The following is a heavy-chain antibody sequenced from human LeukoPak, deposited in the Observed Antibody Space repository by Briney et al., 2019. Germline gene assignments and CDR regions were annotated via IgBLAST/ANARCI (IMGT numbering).Heavy chain of an antibody. D-gene: IGHD2-2*01. CDR3: AKEYCSSTSCYYDAFDI. J-gene: IGHJ3*02. V-gene: IGHV3-48*01. CDR2: ISSSSSTV. CDR1: GFTFSSYS. Sequence: GGSLRLSCAASGFTFSSYSMNWVRQAPGKGLEWVSYISSSSSTVYYADSVKGRFTISRDNSKNTLYLQMNSLRAEDTAVYYCAKEYCSSTSCYYDAFDIWGQGTMVTVSS.